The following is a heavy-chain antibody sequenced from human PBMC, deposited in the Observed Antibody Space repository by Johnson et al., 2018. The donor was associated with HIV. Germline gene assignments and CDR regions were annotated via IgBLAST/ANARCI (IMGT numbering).Heavy chain of an antibody. CDR3: ARDRGGSGYYSDDAFDI. V-gene: IGHV3-30*03. CDR2: TSHDGSNK. D-gene: IGHD3-22*01. J-gene: IGHJ3*02. CDR1: GFIFSTYS. Sequence: ASGFIFSTYSIHWVRQAPGKGLEWVAVTSHDGSNKFYADSVKGRFTISRDNSKNTLYLQMGSLRAEDMAVYYCARDRGGSGYYSDDAFDIWGQGTMVTVSS.